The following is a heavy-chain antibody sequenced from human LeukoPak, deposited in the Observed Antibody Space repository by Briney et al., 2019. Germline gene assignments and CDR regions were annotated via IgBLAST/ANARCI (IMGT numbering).Heavy chain of an antibody. V-gene: IGHV3-74*01. Sequence: PGGSLRLSCAASGFTFSSYWMHWVRQAPGKGLVWVSRINSDGSSTSYADSVRGRFTISRDNAKNTLYLQMISLRAEDTAVYYCARGTPSSGWHGGFDYWGQGTLVTVSS. J-gene: IGHJ4*02. CDR2: INSDGSST. D-gene: IGHD6-19*01. CDR3: ARGTPSSGWHGGFDY. CDR1: GFTFSSYW.